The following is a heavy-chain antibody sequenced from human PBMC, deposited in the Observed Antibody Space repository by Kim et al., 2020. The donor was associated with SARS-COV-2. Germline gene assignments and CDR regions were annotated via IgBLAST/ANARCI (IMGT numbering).Heavy chain of an antibody. J-gene: IGHJ6*02. Sequence: GGSLRLSCAASGFTFSIYSMSWVRQAPGKGLEWVSSISSSGNYIYYTDSVRGRFTISRDTAKNALSLEMNSLRVEDTAVYYCARDRRSGYYPDHYYGMDVWGQGTTVTVS. V-gene: IGHV3-21*06. CDR2: ISSSGNYI. CDR3: ARDRRSGYYPDHYYGMDV. D-gene: IGHD3-3*01. CDR1: GFTFSIYS.